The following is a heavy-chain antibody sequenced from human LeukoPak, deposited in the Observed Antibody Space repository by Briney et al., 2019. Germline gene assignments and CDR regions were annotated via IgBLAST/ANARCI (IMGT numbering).Heavy chain of an antibody. CDR2: IRSSSSTI. CDR3: ARWGGRYPFDY. D-gene: IGHD6-19*01. V-gene: IGHV3-48*01. Sequence: PGGSLRLSCVASGSTFSSYSMNWVRQAPGKGLEWVSYIRSSSSTIYYADSVKGRFTISRDNSKNTLYLQMGSLRAEDMAVYYCARWGGRYPFDYWGQGTLVTVSS. CDR1: GSTFSSYS. J-gene: IGHJ4*02.